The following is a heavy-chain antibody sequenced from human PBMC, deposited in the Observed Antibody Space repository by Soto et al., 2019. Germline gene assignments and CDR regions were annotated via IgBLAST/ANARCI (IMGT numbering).Heavy chain of an antibody. D-gene: IGHD2-15*01. CDR3: VKFYGGKSAHTYTIDP. J-gene: IGHJ5*02. CDR2: INTSGGST. V-gene: IGHV3-23*01. CDR1: GFTFSTYA. Sequence: EVQLLESGGALVQPGGSLRLSCAASGFTFSTYAMSWVRQAPGKGLEWVSTINTSGGSTYYADSVKGRFTISRDNSKNTLYLQMNSLRPEDTAVYYCVKFYGGKSAHTYTIDPWGQGTLVTVSS.